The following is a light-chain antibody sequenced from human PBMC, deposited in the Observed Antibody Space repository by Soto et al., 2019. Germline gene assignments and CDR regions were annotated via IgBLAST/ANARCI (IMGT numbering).Light chain of an antibody. CDR2: GAS. CDR1: QSVATSQ. Sequence: EIVLTQSPGTLSLSPGEKATLFCRASQSVATSQLAWYQQKPGQAPRLLIGASSRATGVPDRFIASGSGTDFTLTISRLEPEDSAVYYCQQFASSPRTFGRGTKVDSK. V-gene: IGKV3-20*01. J-gene: IGKJ1*01. CDR3: QQFASSPRT.